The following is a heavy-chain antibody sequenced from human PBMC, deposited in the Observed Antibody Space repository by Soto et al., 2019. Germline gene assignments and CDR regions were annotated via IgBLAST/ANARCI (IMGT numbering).Heavy chain of an antibody. CDR2: INHSGST. J-gene: IGHJ4*02. V-gene: IGHV4-34*01. CDR1: GGSFSGYY. CDR3: ARRRDFFGVVIIDY. D-gene: IGHD3-3*01. Sequence: SETLSLTCAVYGGSFSGYYWSWIRQPPGKGLEWIGEINHSGSTNYNPSLKSRVTISVDTAKNQFSLKVSSVTAADTAVYYCARRRDFFGVVIIDYWGQGTLVTVSS.